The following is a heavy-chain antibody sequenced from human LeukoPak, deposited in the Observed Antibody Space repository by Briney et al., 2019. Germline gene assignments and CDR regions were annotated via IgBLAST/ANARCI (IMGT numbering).Heavy chain of an antibody. CDR1: GYTFTTYD. CDR3: ARGRGSGHKENWFDP. D-gene: IGHD6-19*01. V-gene: IGHV1-8*01. J-gene: IGHJ5*02. Sequence: ASVKVSCKASGYTFTTYDINWVRQATGQGLEWMGWMNPNSGNTGYTQKFQGRVTMTRNTSISTAYMELSSLRAEDTAVYYCARGRGSGHKENWFDPWGQGTLVTVSS. CDR2: MNPNSGNT.